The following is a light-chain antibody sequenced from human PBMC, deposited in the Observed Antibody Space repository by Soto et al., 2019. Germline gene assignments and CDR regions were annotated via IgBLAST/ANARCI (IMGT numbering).Light chain of an antibody. CDR2: EVS. J-gene: IGLJ2*01. CDR1: SSDVGGYNY. CDR3: SSYSGTSHVV. V-gene: IGLV2-8*01. Sequence: QSALTQPPSASGSPGQSVIISCTGTSSDVGGYNYVSWYQQHPGEVPKLIIYEVSKRPSGVPDRFSGSKSGNTASLTVSGLQAEDEADYYCSSYSGTSHVVFGGGTKVTVL.